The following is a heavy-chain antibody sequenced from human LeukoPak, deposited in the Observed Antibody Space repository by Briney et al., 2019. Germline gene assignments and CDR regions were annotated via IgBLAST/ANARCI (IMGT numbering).Heavy chain of an antibody. Sequence: GGSLRLSCGASGFTFSSYSMNWVRQAPGKGLEWVSSISSSSSYIYYADSVKGRFTISRDNAKNSLYLQMNSLRAEDTAVYYCATHVDIVGATTYFDYWGQGTLVTVSS. CDR1: GFTFSSYS. CDR3: ATHVDIVGATTYFDY. D-gene: IGHD1-26*01. CDR2: ISSSSSYI. V-gene: IGHV3-21*01. J-gene: IGHJ4*02.